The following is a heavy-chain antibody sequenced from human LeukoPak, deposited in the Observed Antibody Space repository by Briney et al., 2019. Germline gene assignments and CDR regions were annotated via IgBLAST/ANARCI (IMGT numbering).Heavy chain of an antibody. V-gene: IGHV3-21*04. CDR3: AKDRSYGFDY. Sequence: GGSLRLSCAASGFTFSSYSMNWVRQAPGKGLEWVSSISSSSSYIYYADSVKGRFTISRDNSKNTLYLQMNSLRAEDTAIYYCAKDRSYGFDYWGQGTLVTVSS. CDR2: ISSSSSYI. J-gene: IGHJ4*02. D-gene: IGHD5-18*01. CDR1: GFTFSSYS.